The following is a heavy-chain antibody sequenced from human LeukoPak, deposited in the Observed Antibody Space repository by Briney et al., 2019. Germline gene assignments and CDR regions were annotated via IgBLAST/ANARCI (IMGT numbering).Heavy chain of an antibody. CDR2: IYHSGST. Sequence: SETLSLTCAVSDYSINSNNWRVWIRQPPGKGLEWIGYIYHSGSTSYNPSLKSRVSMSLDTTKNQFSLKLSSVTAADTAVYYCARGRGIAAAGTESHAGYYFDYWGQGTLVTVSS. D-gene: IGHD6-13*01. V-gene: IGHV4-28*03. CDR1: DYSINSNNW. J-gene: IGHJ4*02. CDR3: ARGRGIAAAGTESHAGYYFDY.